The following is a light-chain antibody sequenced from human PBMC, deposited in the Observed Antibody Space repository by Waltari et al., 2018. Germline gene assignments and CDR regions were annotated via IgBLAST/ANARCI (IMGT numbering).Light chain of an antibody. CDR1: QRVNTN. CDR3: QQYHKWPPGG. CDR2: AAS. Sequence: VVTQSPATLSVSPGKTVTLSCRASQRVNTNLAWYQQKPGQAPRLLSFAASTRAPGIPSRFGGSGSGTEFTFTITSLQFEDVGVYFCQQYHKWPPGGFGGGTKVEIE. J-gene: IGKJ4*01. V-gene: IGKV3-15*01.